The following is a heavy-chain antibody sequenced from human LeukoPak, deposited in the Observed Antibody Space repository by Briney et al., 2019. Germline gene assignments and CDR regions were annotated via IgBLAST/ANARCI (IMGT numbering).Heavy chain of an antibody. D-gene: IGHD3-10*01. V-gene: IGHV4-34*01. Sequence: SETLSLTCAVYGGSFSGYYWSWIRQPPGKGLEWIGEINHSGSTNYNPSLKSRVTISVDTSKNQFSLKLSSVTAADTAVYYCARADYYGSGSYYTIADYWGQGTLVTVSS. CDR1: GGSFSGYY. J-gene: IGHJ4*02. CDR2: INHSGST. CDR3: ARADYYGSGSYYTIADY.